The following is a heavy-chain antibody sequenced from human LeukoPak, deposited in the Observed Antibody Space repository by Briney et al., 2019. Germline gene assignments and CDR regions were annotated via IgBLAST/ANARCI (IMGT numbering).Heavy chain of an antibody. D-gene: IGHD3-3*01. J-gene: IGHJ4*02. CDR2: IYYSGST. V-gene: IGHV4-59*01. CDR3: ARGVYYDFWSGSPFDY. Sequence: PSETLSLTCTVSGGSISSYYWSWIRQPPGEGLEWIGYIYYSGSTNYNPSLKSRVTISVDTSKNQFSLKLSSVTAADTAVYYCARGVYYDFWSGSPFDYWGQGTLVTVSS. CDR1: GGSISSYY.